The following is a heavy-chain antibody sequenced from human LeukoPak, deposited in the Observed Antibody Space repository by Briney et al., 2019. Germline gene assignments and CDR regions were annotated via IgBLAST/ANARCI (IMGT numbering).Heavy chain of an antibody. V-gene: IGHV4-34*01. Sequence: SETLSLTCAVYGGSFSGYYWSWIRQPPGKGLEWIGEINHSGSTNYNPSLKSRVTISVDTSKNQFSLKLSSVTAADTAVYYCARGLACSGGSCYKAWFDPWGKGTLVTVSS. CDR1: GGSFSGYY. CDR3: ARGLACSGGSCYKAWFDP. J-gene: IGHJ5*02. D-gene: IGHD2-15*01. CDR2: INHSGST.